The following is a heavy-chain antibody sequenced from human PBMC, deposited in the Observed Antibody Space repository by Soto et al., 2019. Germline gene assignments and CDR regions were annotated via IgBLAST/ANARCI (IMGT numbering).Heavy chain of an antibody. V-gene: IGHV4-39*01. CDR3: ARLLDRRAYYFDY. Sequence: SETLSLTCTVSGGSISSSSYYWGWIRQPPGKGLEWIGSIYYSGSTYYNPSLKSRVTISVDTSKNQFSLKLSSVTAADTAVYYCARLLDRRAYYFDYWGQGTLVTVSS. J-gene: IGHJ4*02. CDR1: GGSISSSSYY. CDR2: IYYSGST. D-gene: IGHD2-15*01.